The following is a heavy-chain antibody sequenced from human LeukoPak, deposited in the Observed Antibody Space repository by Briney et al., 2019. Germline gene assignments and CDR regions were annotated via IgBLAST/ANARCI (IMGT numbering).Heavy chain of an antibody. CDR2: INPSGGST. Sequence: ASVKVSCKASGYTFTSYYIHWVRQAPGQGLEWMGIINPSGGSTSYAQKFQGRVTMTRDTSISTAYMELSRLRSDDTAVYYCARAGLRFLSYYYGMDVWGQGTTVTVSS. CDR1: GYTFTSYY. V-gene: IGHV1-46*01. D-gene: IGHD3-3*01. J-gene: IGHJ6*02. CDR3: ARAGLRFLSYYYGMDV.